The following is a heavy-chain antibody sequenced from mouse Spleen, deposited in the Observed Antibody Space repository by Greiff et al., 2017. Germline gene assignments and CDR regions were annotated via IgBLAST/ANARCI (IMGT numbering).Heavy chain of an antibody. D-gene: IGHD1-1*01. Sequence: VQLQESGPELVKPGASVKISCKASGYAFSSSWMNWVKQRPGKGLEWIGRIYPGDGDTNYNGKFKGKATLTADKSSSTAYMQLSSLTSEDSAVYFCARLGGTTVVATDYFDYWGQGTTLTVSS. J-gene: IGHJ2*01. CDR3: ARLGGTTVVATDYFDY. V-gene: IGHV1-82*01. CDR1: GYAFSSSW. CDR2: IYPGDGDT.